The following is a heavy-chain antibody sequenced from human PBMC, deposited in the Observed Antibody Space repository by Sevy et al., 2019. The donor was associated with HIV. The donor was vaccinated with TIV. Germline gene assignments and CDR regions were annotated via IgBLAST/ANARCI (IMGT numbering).Heavy chain of an antibody. J-gene: IGHJ4*02. D-gene: IGHD6-6*01. V-gene: IGHV1-18*01. Sequence: ASVKVSCKASGYTFTSYGISWVRQAPGQGLEWMGWISAYNGNTNYAQKLQGRVTMTTDTYTSTAYMELRSLGSDDTAVDYCARVRAGGAALFDYWGQGTLVTVSS. CDR1: GYTFTSYG. CDR3: ARVRAGGAALFDY. CDR2: ISAYNGNT.